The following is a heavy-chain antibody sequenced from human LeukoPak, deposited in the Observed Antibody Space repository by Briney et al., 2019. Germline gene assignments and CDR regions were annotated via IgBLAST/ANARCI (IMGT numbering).Heavy chain of an antibody. CDR1: GLTFTGAW. V-gene: IGHV3-15*01. J-gene: IGHJ4*02. D-gene: IGHD2-15*01. CDR2: IKSKTDGETT. Sequence: PGGSLRLSCAVSGLTFTGAWLRWVRQAPGKGLEWVSRIKSKTDGETTDCAAPVRGRFTISRDDSKNTLYLQISSLKIEDTGVYYSATDDPQWSHWGQGTLVTVSS. CDR3: ATDDPQWSH.